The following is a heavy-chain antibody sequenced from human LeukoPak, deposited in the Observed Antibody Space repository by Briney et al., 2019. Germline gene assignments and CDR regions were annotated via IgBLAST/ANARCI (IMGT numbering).Heavy chain of an antibody. J-gene: IGHJ4*02. Sequence: SETLSLTCAVYGGSFSGYYWSWIRQPPGKGLEWIGEINHSGSTNYNPSLKSRVTISVDTSKNQFSLKLSSVTAADPAVYYCARATIDGYNYFDYWGQGTLVTVSS. D-gene: IGHD5-24*01. CDR2: INHSGST. V-gene: IGHV4-34*01. CDR3: ARATIDGYNYFDY. CDR1: GGSFSGYY.